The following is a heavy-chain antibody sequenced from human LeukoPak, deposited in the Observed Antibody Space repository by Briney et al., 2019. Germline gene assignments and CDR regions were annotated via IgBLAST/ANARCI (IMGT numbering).Heavy chain of an antibody. V-gene: IGHV4-59*01. CDR3: ARTTVRARRPLLWFGELLPDYFDY. J-gene: IGHJ4*02. CDR1: GGSISSYY. Sequence: SETLSLTCTVSGGSISSYYWSWIRQPPGKGLEWLGYIYYSGSTNYNPSLKSRVTISVDTSKNQFSLKLSSVTAADTAVYYCARTTVRARRPLLWFGELLPDYFDYWGQGTLVTVSS. CDR2: IYYSGST. D-gene: IGHD3-10*01.